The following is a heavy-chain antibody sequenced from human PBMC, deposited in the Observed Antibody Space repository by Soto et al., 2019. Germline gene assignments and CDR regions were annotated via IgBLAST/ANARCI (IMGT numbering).Heavy chain of an antibody. V-gene: IGHV4-38-2*01. CDR2: IFHTGST. J-gene: IGHJ6*02. CDR1: GYSISSGHS. CDR3: ATLPRLDGMDV. D-gene: IGHD6-25*01. Sequence: PXATLSLTFAVSGYSISSGHSWCWIRQPPGKGLEWIGSIFHTGSTYYNPSLKSRVTLSVDTSKNQFSLKLSSVTAADTAVYFCATLPRLDGMDVWGQGTTVTVSS.